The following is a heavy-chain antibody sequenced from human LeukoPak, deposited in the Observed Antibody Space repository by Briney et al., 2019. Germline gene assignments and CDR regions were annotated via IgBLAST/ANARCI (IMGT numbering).Heavy chain of an antibody. CDR1: GGTFSSYA. V-gene: IGHV1-69*04. CDR2: IIPILGIA. D-gene: IGHD4-23*01. J-gene: IGHJ4*02. CDR3: ARATTVATTANFDY. Sequence: GSSVKVSCKASGGTFSSYAISWVRQAPGQGLEWMGRIIPILGIANYAQKFQGRVTITADKSTSTAYMELSSLRSEDTAVYCCARATTVATTANFDYWGQGTLVTVSS.